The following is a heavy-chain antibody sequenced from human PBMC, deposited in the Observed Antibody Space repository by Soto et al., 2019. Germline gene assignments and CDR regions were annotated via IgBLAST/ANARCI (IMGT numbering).Heavy chain of an antibody. D-gene: IGHD2-8*02. Sequence: PSETMSITIASSVQTVSSSFFSLTRQPPGKGLEWIGYVSYSGGTNYNPSLKSRVTMSVDTSKNQFSLKLSSVTAAYKAVYYCARHRSGIGITGEPLLGSRYS. V-gene: IGHV4-59*02. CDR2: VSYSGGT. CDR1: VQTVSSSF. J-gene: IGHJ5*01. CDR3: ARHRSGIGITGEPLLGSRYS.